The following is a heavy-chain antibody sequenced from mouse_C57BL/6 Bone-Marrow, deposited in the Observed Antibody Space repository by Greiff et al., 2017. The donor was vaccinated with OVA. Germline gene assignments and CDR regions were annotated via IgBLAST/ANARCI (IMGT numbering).Heavy chain of an antibody. D-gene: IGHD1-1*01. CDR1: GFNIKDYY. V-gene: IGHV14-2*01. CDR2: IDPEDGET. Sequence: EVKLVESGAELVKPGASVKLSCTASGFNIKDYYMHWVKQRTEQGLEWIGRIDPEDGETKYAPKFQGKATITADTSSNTAYLQLSSLTSEDTAVYYCAFITTVVEGFDYWGQGTTLTVSS. J-gene: IGHJ2*01. CDR3: AFITTVVEGFDY.